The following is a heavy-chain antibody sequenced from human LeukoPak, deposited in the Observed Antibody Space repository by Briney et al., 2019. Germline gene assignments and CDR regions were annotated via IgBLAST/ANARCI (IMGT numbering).Heavy chain of an antibody. D-gene: IGHD3-10*01. J-gene: IGHJ6*02. CDR3: ARALWSGPVYYGMDV. V-gene: IGHV3-21*01. CDR2: ISSTSSYI. CDR1: GFTFSNYN. Sequence: GGSLRLSCAASGFTFSNYNFYWVRQAPGKGLEWVSSISSTSSYIYYADSMKGRFTISRDNAKNSLYLQMNSLRAEDTAVYYCARALWSGPVYYGMDVWGQGTTVTVSS.